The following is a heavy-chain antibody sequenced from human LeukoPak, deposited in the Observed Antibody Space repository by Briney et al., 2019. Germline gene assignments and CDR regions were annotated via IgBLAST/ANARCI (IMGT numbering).Heavy chain of an antibody. CDR1: GYTLTELS. CDR2: FDPEDGET. V-gene: IGHV1-24*01. CDR3: ATFSRQLLNFDY. J-gene: IGHJ4*02. D-gene: IGHD2-2*01. Sequence: GASVKVSCKVSGYTLTELSMHWVRQAPGKGLEWMGGFDPEDGETIYAQKFQGRVTMTEDTSTDTAYMELSSVRSEDTAVYYCATFSRQLLNFDYWGQGTLVTVSS.